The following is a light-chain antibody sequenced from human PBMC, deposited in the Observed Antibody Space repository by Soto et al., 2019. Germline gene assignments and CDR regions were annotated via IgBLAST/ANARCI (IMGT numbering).Light chain of an antibody. V-gene: IGKV3-11*01. CDR1: RSIRNF. Sequence: EIVLTQSPGTLSLSPGERATLSCRASRSIRNFLAWYQQKPGQAPRLLIYDASNRASGIPPRFSGSGSGTDFILAISGLEPEDLAVYYCQQYESSPLPFGGGTKG. J-gene: IGKJ4*01. CDR3: QQYESSPLP. CDR2: DAS.